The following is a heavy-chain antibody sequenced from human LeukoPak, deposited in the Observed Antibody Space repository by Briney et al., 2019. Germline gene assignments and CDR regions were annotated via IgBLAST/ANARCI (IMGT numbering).Heavy chain of an antibody. CDR2: INTDGSST. Sequence: GGSLRLSCAAPGFTFSSYWMHWVRHAPGKGLVWVSRINTDGSSTSYADSVKGRFTISRDNAKNTLYLQMNSLRAEDTAVYYCARGMVVTADIDNYWGQGTLVTVSS. D-gene: IGHD2-21*02. J-gene: IGHJ4*02. CDR3: ARGMVVTADIDNY. CDR1: GFTFSSYW. V-gene: IGHV3-74*01.